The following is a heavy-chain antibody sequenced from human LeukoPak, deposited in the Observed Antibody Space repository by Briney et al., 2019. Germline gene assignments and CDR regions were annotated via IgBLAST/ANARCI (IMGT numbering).Heavy chain of an antibody. CDR2: IIPIFGTA. Sequence: SVKVSCKTSGGTFSSYAISWVRQAPGQGLEWMGGIIPIFGTANYAQKFQGRVTITADESTSTAYMELGSLRSEDTAVYYCASNLLYCSSTSCYFDYWGQGTLVTVSS. J-gene: IGHJ4*02. D-gene: IGHD2-2*01. V-gene: IGHV1-69*13. CDR3: ASNLLYCSSTSCYFDY. CDR1: GGTFSSYA.